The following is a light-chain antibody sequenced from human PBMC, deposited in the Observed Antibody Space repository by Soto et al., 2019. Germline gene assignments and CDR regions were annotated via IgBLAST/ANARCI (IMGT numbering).Light chain of an antibody. CDR3: QQYKNWLTWT. CDR1: QSVNSN. J-gene: IGKJ1*01. V-gene: IGKV3-15*01. Sequence: EIVMTQSPATLSVPPGERATLSCMAGQSVNSNLAWYQHKPGQAPRLLIYDASTRATGIPARFSGSGSGTEFTLTISSLQSEDFAVYYCQQYKNWLTWTFGQGTKVEVK. CDR2: DAS.